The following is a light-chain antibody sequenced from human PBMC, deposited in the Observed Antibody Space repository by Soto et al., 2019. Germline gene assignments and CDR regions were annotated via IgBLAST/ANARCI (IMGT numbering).Light chain of an antibody. CDR3: SSYTRSDTYV. CDR2: DVS. J-gene: IGLJ1*01. V-gene: IGLV2-14*03. Sequence: QSALTQPASVSGSPGQSIALSCTGTSSDIGAYNWVSWYQQHPGKAPKLMIYDVSYRPSGVSNRFSGSISGNTASLTISGLQAEDEAVYYCSSYTRSDTYVFGSGTKVTVL. CDR1: SSDIGAYNW.